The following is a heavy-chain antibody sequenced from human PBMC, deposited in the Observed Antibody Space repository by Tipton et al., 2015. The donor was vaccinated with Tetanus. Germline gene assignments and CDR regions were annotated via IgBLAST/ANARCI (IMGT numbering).Heavy chain of an antibody. D-gene: IGHD2-2*01. CDR1: GGTFSSYA. CDR2: IIPIFGTA. CDR3: ARVLIIVVSAAIPYGAFDI. V-gene: IGHV1-69*01. Sequence: QLVQSGPEVKKPGSSVKVSCKASGGTFSSYAISWVRRAPGQGLEWMGGIIPIFGTANYVQKFQGRVTITADESTSTAYMELSSLRSEDTAVYYCARVLIIVVSAAIPYGAFDIWGQGTMVTVSS. J-gene: IGHJ3*02.